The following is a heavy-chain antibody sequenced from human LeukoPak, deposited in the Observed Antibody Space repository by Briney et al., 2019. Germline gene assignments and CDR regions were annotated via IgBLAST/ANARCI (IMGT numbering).Heavy chain of an antibody. CDR2: IYYKGLT. V-gene: IGHV4-59*08. Sequence: SETLSLTCTVSGGSISSYYWSWLRQPPGKSLEWMGYIYYKGLTTYSPSLKRRVTISVDTSKNHFSLRLTSVTAADTAVYYCARQLDTAMIDSWGQGTLVTVSS. D-gene: IGHD5-18*01. J-gene: IGHJ4*02. CDR3: ARQLDTAMIDS. CDR1: GGSISSYY.